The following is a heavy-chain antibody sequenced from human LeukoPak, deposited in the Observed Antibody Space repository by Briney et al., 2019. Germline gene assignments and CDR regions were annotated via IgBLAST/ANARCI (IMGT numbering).Heavy chain of an antibody. CDR3: ARFPPAANYYYYGMDV. CDR1: GGSISSYY. V-gene: IGHV4-59*01. CDR2: IYYSGST. J-gene: IGHJ6*02. D-gene: IGHD2-2*01. Sequence: PSETLSLTCTVSGGSISSYYWSWIRQPPGKGLEWIGYIYYSGSTNYNPSLKSRVTISVDTSKNQFSLKLSSVTAADTAAYYCARFPPAANYYYYGMDVWGQGTTVTVSS.